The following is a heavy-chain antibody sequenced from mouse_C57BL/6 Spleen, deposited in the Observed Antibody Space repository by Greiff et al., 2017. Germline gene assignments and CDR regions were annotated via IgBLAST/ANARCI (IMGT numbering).Heavy chain of an antibody. D-gene: IGHD3-3*01. Sequence: QVQLKQPGAELVMPGASVKLSCKASGYTFTSYWMHWVKQRPGQGLEWIGEIDPTDSYTNYNQKFKGKSTLTVDKSSSTAYMQLSSLTSEDSAVXYCARGDAYCYAMDYWGQGTSVTVSS. V-gene: IGHV1-69*01. J-gene: IGHJ4*01. CDR3: ARGDAYCYAMDY. CDR2: IDPTDSYT. CDR1: GYTFTSYW.